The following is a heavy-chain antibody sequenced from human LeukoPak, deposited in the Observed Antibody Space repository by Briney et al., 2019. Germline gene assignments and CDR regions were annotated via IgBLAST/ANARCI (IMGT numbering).Heavy chain of an antibody. V-gene: IGHV4-59*01. CDR3: ARDAAFGFYDFWSGYPTNGRDYYYYYMDV. CDR1: GGSISFYY. J-gene: IGHJ6*03. CDR2: NSYSGTT. Sequence: PSETLSLTCTISGGSISFYYWSWIRQPPGKGLEWIGYNSYSGTTNYYPSLRSRVTISIDMSKNQFSLKLSSVTTADTAVYYCARDAAFGFYDFWSGYPTNGRDYYYYYMDVWGKGTTVTVSS. D-gene: IGHD3-3*01.